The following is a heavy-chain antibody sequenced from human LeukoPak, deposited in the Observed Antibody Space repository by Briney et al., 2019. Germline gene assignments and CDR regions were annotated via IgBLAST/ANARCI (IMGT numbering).Heavy chain of an antibody. CDR3: ARDGAVAGEDYGMDV. J-gene: IGHJ6*02. Sequence: APVKVSCKASGYTFTGYYMHWVRQAPGQGLEWMGWINPNSGGTNYAQKFQGRVTMTRDTSISTAYMELSRLRSDDTAVYYCARDGAVAGEDYGMDVWGQGTTVTVSS. CDR1: GYTFTGYY. V-gene: IGHV1-2*02. CDR2: INPNSGGT. D-gene: IGHD6-19*01.